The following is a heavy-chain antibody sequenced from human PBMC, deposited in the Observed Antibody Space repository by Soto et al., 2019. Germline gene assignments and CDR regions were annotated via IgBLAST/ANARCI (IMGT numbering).Heavy chain of an antibody. CDR1: GYSFNSYW. J-gene: IGHJ6*02. CDR2: IFPGDSDT. CDR3: AKHMTYYYYGMNV. Sequence: EVQLVQSGAEVKKPGESLKISCKDSGYSFNSYWFGWVRQMPGKGLEWMGIIFPGDSDTRYSPSFQGQVTISADKAIKTVYLQWSSLKISDTAVYYCAKHMTYYYYGMNVWGLGTTVTVSS. D-gene: IGHD3-16*01. V-gene: IGHV5-51*01.